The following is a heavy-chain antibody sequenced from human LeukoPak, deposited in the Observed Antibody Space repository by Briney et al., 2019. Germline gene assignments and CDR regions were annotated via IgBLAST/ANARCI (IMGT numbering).Heavy chain of an antibody. CDR3: ARLIPSIWFGEIYAFDI. V-gene: IGHV4-39*01. J-gene: IGHJ3*02. D-gene: IGHD3-10*01. CDR1: GGSFSSYY. CDR2: IYYSGST. Sequence: SETVSLTCAVYGGSFSSYYWSWIRQPPGKGLEWIGSIYYSGSTYYNPSLKSRVTISVDTSKNQFSLKLSSVTAADTAVYYCARLIPSIWFGEIYAFDIWGQGTMVTVSS.